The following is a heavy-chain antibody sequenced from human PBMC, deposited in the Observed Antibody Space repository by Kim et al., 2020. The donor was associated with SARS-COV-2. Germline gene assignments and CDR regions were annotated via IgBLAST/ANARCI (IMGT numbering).Heavy chain of an antibody. Sequence: SGPTLMNPTQTLTLTCTFSGFSLSTSGMCVSWIRQPPGKALEWLARIDWDDDKYYSTSLKTRLTISKDTSKNQVVLTMTNMDPVDTATYYCAREYTAMVILDVWSKGTTVTVSS. CDR3: AREYTAMVILDV. CDR1: GFSLSTSGMC. V-gene: IGHV2-70*11. D-gene: IGHD5-18*01. CDR2: IDWDDDK. J-gene: IGHJ6*04.